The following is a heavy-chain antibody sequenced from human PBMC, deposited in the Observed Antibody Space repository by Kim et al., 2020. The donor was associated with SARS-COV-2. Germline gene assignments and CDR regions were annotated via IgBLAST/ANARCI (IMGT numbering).Heavy chain of an antibody. CDR2: INPSGGST. CDR1: GYTFTSYY. D-gene: IGHD3-3*01. Sequence: ASVKVSCKASGYTFTSYYMHWVRQAPGQGLEWMGIINPSGGSTSYAQKFQGRVTMTRDTSTSTVYMELSSLRSEDTAVYYCARGQDGYTIFGVVIENYYYYYGMDVWGQGTTVTVSS. CDR3: ARGQDGYTIFGVVIENYYYYYGMDV. J-gene: IGHJ6*02. V-gene: IGHV1-46*01.